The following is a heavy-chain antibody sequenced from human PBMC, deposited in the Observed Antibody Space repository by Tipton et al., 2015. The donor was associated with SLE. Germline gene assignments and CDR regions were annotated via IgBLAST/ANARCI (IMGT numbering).Heavy chain of an antibody. CDR2: ISDDGSNK. CDR3: ARGEEQWLVLFDY. Sequence: SLRLSCAASGFIFSTYAMHWVRQAPGKGLEWVAVISDDGSNKYYADSVKGRITISRDNSKNTLYLQMNSLRTEDTAVYYCARGEEQWLVLFDYWGQGTLVTVSS. CDR1: GFIFSTYA. V-gene: IGHV3-30-3*01. D-gene: IGHD6-19*01. J-gene: IGHJ4*02.